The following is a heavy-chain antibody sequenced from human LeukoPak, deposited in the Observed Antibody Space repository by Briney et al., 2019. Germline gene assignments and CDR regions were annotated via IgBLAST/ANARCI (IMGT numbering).Heavy chain of an antibody. Sequence: GGSLRLSCAASGFTFSSYSMNWVRQAPGKGLEWVSSISSSSSYIYYADSVKGRFTISRDNAKNSLYLQMNSLRAEDTAVYYCARADSGSYYYYGMDVWGQGTTVTVSS. J-gene: IGHJ6*02. CDR1: GFTFSSYS. D-gene: IGHD1-26*01. CDR2: ISSSSSYI. CDR3: ARADSGSYYYYGMDV. V-gene: IGHV3-21*01.